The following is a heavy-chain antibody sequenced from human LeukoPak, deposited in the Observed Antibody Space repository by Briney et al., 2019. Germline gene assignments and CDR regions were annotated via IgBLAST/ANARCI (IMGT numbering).Heavy chain of an antibody. J-gene: IGHJ6*03. CDR2: IYYSGCT. D-gene: IGHD4-17*01. Sequence: SETLSLTCTVSGGSISSYYWIWIPQPQGKGLEGIGYIYYSGCTNYNPSLKSRVTISVDTSKNQFSLKLSSVTAADTAVYYCARSYGDYEWYYYYYMDVWGKGTTVTVSS. CDR1: GGSISSYY. CDR3: ARSYGDYEWYYYYYMDV. V-gene: IGHV4-59*01.